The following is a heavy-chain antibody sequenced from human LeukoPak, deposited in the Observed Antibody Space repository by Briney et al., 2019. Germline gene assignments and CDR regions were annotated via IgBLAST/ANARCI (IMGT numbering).Heavy chain of an antibody. CDR3: ARGSYYDFWSCRKNNYYYYYMDV. CDR1: GYTFTSYY. V-gene: IGHV1-46*01. Sequence: ASVKLSCKASGYTFTSYYMHWVRQAPGQGLEWMGIINPSGGSTSYAQKFQGRVTMTRDMSTSTVYMELSSLRSEDTAVYYCARGSYYDFWSCRKNNYYYYYMDVWSKGSTVTVAS. J-gene: IGHJ6*03. D-gene: IGHD3-3*01. CDR2: INPSGGST.